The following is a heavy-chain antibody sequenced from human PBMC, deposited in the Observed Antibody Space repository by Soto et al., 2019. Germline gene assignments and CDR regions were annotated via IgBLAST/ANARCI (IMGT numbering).Heavy chain of an antibody. CDR1: GYTFTSQN. CDR2: INPSIGTT. V-gene: IGHV1-46*01. CDR3: ARDNGQWLVSD. D-gene: IGHD6-19*01. Sequence: ASVKVSCKASGYTFTSQNMHWVRQAPGQGLEWMGVINPSIGTTTYAQKFQGRVTMTTDTSASIAYMEVRSLRSDDTAVYYCARDNGQWLVSDWGQGTLVTVSS. J-gene: IGHJ1*01.